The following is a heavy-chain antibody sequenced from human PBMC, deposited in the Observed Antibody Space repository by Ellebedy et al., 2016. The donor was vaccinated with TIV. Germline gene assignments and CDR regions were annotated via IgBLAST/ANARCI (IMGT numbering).Heavy chain of an antibody. J-gene: IGHJ3*01. V-gene: IGHV5-51*01. CDR3: ARHPRNYNDSQTYSTDAFDV. CDR2: IYPGNSET. CDR1: GYSFTNYW. D-gene: IGHD3-10*01. Sequence: GGSLRLSCKGSGYSFTNYWIGWVRQMPGKGLEWMGTIYPGNSETRYSPSFQGQVTISADKSISTAYLQWSSLRASDTAMYYCARHPRNYNDSQTYSTDAFDVWGQGTIVTVSS.